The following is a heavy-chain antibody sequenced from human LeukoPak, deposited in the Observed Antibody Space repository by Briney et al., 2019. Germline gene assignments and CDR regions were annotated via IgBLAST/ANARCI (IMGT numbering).Heavy chain of an antibody. CDR1: GYTFTSYG. V-gene: IGHV1-18*01. CDR2: ISAYNGNT. Sequence: AAVKVSCKASGYTFTSYGISWVRQAPGQGLEWMGWISAYNGNTNYAQKLQGRVTMTTDTSTSTAYMELRSLSPDDTAVYYCARQVLSPPYYFDYWGQGTLVTVSS. CDR3: ARQVLSPPYYFDY. J-gene: IGHJ4*02.